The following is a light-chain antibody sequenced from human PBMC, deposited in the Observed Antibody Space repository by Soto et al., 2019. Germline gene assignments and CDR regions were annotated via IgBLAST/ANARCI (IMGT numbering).Light chain of an antibody. J-gene: IGKJ1*01. CDR1: QSISTN. V-gene: IGKV3-15*01. CDR3: QQYDVWRT. Sequence: EIVMTQSPATLSVSPGERATLSCRAGQSISTNLAWYQQKPGQAPRLLIYGASTRAAGIPDRFSGSGSETEFSLTISSLQSEDFALYYCQQYDVWRTFGQGTKVEIK. CDR2: GAS.